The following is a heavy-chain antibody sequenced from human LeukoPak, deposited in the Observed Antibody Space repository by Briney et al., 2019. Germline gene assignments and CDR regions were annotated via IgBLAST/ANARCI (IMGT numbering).Heavy chain of an antibody. J-gene: IGHJ4*02. CDR2: ISGSGGST. CDR3: AKEDNYGSGSYYNVPNYFDY. D-gene: IGHD3-10*01. Sequence: GGSLRLSCAASGFTFSSYAMSWVRQAPGKGLEWVSAISGSGGSTYYADSVKGRLTISRDNSKNTLYLQMNSLRAEDTAVYYCAKEDNYGSGSYYNVPNYFDYWGQGTLVTVSS. V-gene: IGHV3-23*01. CDR1: GFTFSSYA.